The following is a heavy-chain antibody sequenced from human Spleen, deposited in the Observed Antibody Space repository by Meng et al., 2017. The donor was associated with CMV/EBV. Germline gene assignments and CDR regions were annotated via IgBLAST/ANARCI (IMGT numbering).Heavy chain of an antibody. Sequence: SLNRSYVCSCLRRPRVRRLAWMGEIYIGGSYNNNPSLNSQVTMSLDMTKIQFSMKLNSVNAADTAMDYCARVHFALFNFRSGPFDPWGQGTLVTVSS. CDR2: IYIGGSY. V-gene: IGHV4-4*02. CDR3: ARVHFALFNFRSGPFDP. J-gene: IGHJ5*02. D-gene: IGHD3-3*01. CDR1: SLNRSYV.